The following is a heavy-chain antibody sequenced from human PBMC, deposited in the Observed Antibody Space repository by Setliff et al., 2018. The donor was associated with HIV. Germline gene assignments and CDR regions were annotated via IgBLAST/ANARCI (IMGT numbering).Heavy chain of an antibody. CDR3: ARGIAVAGGNAFDI. J-gene: IGHJ3*02. Sequence: TLSLTCTVSGGSISSYYWSWIRQPPGKGLEWIGYIYYSGSTNYNPSLKSRVTISVDTSKNQFSLKLSSVTAADTAVYYCARGIAVAGGNAFDIWGQGTMVTVSS. CDR2: IYYSGST. D-gene: IGHD6-19*01. CDR1: GGSISSYY. V-gene: IGHV4-59*01.